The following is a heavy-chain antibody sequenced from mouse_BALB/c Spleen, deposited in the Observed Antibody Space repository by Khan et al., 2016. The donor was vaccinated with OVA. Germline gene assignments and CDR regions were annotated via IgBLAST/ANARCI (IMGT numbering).Heavy chain of an antibody. CDR2: IKTNTGEP. CDR1: AYTFTNNG. Sequence: QIQLVQSGPELKKPGETVKISCKASAYTFTNNGMNWLKQAPGKGLKWMGWIKTNTGEPTYVEEFKGRFAFSLETSASTAYLQINNLKNEDTATXFWTRGSYYDYAGTPYWGQGTLVTVSA. J-gene: IGHJ3*01. V-gene: IGHV9-3*02. CDR3: TRGSYYDYAGTPY. D-gene: IGHD2-4*01.